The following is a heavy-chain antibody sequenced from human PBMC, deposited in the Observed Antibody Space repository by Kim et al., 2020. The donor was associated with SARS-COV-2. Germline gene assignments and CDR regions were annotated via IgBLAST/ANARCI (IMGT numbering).Heavy chain of an antibody. CDR2: IIPIFGTA. CDR3: ARDPRRHYYYYGMDV. J-gene: IGHJ6*02. CDR1: GGTFSSYA. Sequence: SVKVSCKASGGTFSSYAISWVRQAPGQGLEWMGGIIPIFGTANYAQKFQGRVTITADESTSTAYMELSSLRSEDTAVYYCARDPRRHYYYYGMDVWGQGTTVTVSS. V-gene: IGHV1-69*13.